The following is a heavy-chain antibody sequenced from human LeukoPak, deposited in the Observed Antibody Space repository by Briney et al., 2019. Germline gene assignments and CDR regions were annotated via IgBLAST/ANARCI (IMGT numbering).Heavy chain of an antibody. V-gene: IGHV1-18*01. D-gene: IGHD5-12*01. J-gene: IGHJ4*02. Sequence: GASVKVSCKASGYTFTRYGISWVRQAPGQGLEWMGWISAYNGNTNYAQKLQGRVTMTTDTSTSTAYMEPRSLRSDDTAVYYCARDLLPGYDKNYFDYWGQGTLVTVSS. CDR1: GYTFTRYG. CDR3: ARDLLPGYDKNYFDY. CDR2: ISAYNGNT.